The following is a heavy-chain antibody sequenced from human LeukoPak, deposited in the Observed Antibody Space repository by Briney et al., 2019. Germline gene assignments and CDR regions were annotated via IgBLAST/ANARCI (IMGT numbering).Heavy chain of an antibody. CDR1: GFTFDDYG. CDR2: INWIGGST. J-gene: IGHJ4*02. D-gene: IGHD1-1*01. Sequence: GGSLRLSCAASGFTFDDYGMSWVRQVPGKGLEWVSGINWIGGSTGYADSVEGRFTISRDNVKNSLYLQMNSLRAEETAFYYCARKAGVANYYFDYWGQGTLVTVSS. V-gene: IGHV3-20*04. CDR3: ARKAGVANYYFDY.